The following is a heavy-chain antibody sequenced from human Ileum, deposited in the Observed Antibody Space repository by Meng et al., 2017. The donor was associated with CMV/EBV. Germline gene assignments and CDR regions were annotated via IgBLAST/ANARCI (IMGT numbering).Heavy chain of an antibody. V-gene: IGHV3-30-3*01. D-gene: IGHD6-19*01. CDR3: ARVPTLDITVIYFDY. J-gene: IGHJ4*02. CDR1: GLNFGSYS. CDR2: MSSNGNNK. Sequence: SGLNFGSYSMHWVHQTPGRGLGWVAVMSSNGNNKYYADSVKGRFTISRDNSQNTLYLQMSSLRPADTAVYYCARVPTLDITVIYFDYWGQGALVTVSS.